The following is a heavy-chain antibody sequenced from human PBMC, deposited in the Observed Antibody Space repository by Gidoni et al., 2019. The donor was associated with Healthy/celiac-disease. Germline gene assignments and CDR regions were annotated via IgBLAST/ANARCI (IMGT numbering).Heavy chain of an antibody. CDR3: AKEYYGSGSYYPPLLD. Sequence: EVQLVESGGGLVQPGGSLRLSCAASGFTFCSDAMSWVRQAQGKGLEWVSAISGSGGSTYYADSVKGRFTISRDNSKNTLYLQMNSLRAEDTAVYYCAKEYYGSGSYYPPLLDWGQGTLVTVSS. D-gene: IGHD3-10*01. J-gene: IGHJ4*02. CDR1: GFTFCSDA. V-gene: IGHV3-23*04. CDR2: ISGSGGST.